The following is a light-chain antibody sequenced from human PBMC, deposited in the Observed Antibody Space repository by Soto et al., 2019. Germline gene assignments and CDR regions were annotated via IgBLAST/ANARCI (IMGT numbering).Light chain of an antibody. CDR2: DAS. CDR3: QQRSNWPIT. CDR1: QNINRY. J-gene: IGKJ5*01. V-gene: IGKV3-11*01. Sequence: EIVLTQSPATLSLSPGERATLSCRASQNINRYLAWYHQKPGQPPRLLIYDASTRATGIPARFSGSGSGTDFTLTISSPEPEDFAVYYCQQRSNWPITFGQGTRLEIK.